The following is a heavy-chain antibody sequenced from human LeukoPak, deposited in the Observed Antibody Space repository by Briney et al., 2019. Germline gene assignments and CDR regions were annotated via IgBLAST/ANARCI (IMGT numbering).Heavy chain of an antibody. CDR3: ARASMAHNWFDP. J-gene: IGHJ5*02. CDR1: GFTFSSYA. D-gene: IGHD2-8*01. CDR2: IYSGGST. Sequence: PGGSLRLSCAASGFTFSSYAMSWVRQAPGKGLEWVSVIYSGGSTYYADSVKGRFTISRDNSKNTLYLQMNSLRAEDTAVYYCARASMAHNWFDPWGQGTLVTVSS. V-gene: IGHV3-66*01.